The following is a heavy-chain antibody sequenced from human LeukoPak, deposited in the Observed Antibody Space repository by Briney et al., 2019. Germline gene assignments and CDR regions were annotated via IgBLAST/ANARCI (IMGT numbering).Heavy chain of an antibody. V-gene: IGHV1-58*01. CDR2: IVVGSNNT. CDR1: GFPLSSSA. D-gene: IGHD6-13*01. J-gene: IGHJ5*02. CDR3: ASPYSTRWFVL. Sequence: SVKVSCKASGFPLSSSAVQWVRQAGGQRLEWIGWIVVGSNNTNYAQKFQERVTITRDMSTSTAYMELSSLRSEDTAVYYCASPYSTRWFVLWGRGTLGTVSS.